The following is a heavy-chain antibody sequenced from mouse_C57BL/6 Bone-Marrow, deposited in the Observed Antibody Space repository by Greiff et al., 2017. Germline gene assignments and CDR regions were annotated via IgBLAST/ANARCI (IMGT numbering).Heavy chain of an antibody. V-gene: IGHV14-4*01. Sequence: EVQLQQSGAELVRPGASVKLSCTASGFNIKDDYMHWVKQRPEQGLEWIGWIDPEDGDTEYASKFQGKAPLTVYTSSNTAYLQLSSLTSEDTAVYYCTTWGYYWYFDVWGTGTTVTVSS. D-gene: IGHD2-2*01. CDR1: GFNIKDDY. CDR3: TTWGYYWYFDV. J-gene: IGHJ1*03. CDR2: IDPEDGDT.